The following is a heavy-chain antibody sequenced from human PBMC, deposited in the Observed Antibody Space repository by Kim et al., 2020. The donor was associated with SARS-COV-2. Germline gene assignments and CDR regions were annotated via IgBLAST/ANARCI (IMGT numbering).Heavy chain of an antibody. D-gene: IGHD6-13*01. CDR1: GGTFSSYA. J-gene: IGHJ6*02. V-gene: IGHV1-69*04. CDR2: IIPILGIA. CDR3: ARDRMGEAAAGTFFSHYYGMDV. Sequence: SVKVSCKASGGTFSSYAISWVRQAPGQGLEWMGRIIPILGIANYAQKFQGRVTITADKSTSTAYMELSSLRSEDTAVYYCARDRMGEAAAGTFFSHYYGMDVWGQGTTVTVSS.